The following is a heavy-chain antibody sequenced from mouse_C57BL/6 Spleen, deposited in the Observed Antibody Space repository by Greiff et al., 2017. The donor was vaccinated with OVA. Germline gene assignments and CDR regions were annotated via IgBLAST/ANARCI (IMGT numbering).Heavy chain of an antibody. Sequence: EVQLQQSVAELVRPGASVKLSCTASGFNIKNTYMHWVKQRPEQGLEWIGRIDPANGNTKYAPKFQGKATITADTSSSTAYMQLSSLTSEDSAVYFCARGDYYGSTLRDYYAMDYWGQGTSVTVSS. D-gene: IGHD1-1*01. V-gene: IGHV14-3*01. J-gene: IGHJ4*01. CDR1: GFNIKNTY. CDR2: IDPANGNT. CDR3: ARGDYYGSTLRDYYAMDY.